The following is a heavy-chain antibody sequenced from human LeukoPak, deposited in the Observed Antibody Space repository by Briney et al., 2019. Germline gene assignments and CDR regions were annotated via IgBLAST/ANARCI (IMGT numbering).Heavy chain of an antibody. Sequence: GASVKVSCKPSGYTFNDHYLHWVRQAPGQGLESLGWIDPDTGDTNYPQKFQGRVTMTRDTSISTAYMELNRLRSDDTAVYYCARAGHNSNSGGYDFWGLGTLVTVSS. J-gene: IGHJ4*02. D-gene: IGHD3-22*01. CDR2: IDPDTGDT. CDR3: ARAGHNSNSGGYDF. V-gene: IGHV1-2*02. CDR1: GYTFNDHY.